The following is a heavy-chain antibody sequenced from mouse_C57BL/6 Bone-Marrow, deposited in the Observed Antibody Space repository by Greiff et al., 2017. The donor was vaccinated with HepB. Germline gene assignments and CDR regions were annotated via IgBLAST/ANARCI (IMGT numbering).Heavy chain of an antibody. V-gene: IGHV5-4*01. CDR3: ARDRGITTQYYYAMDY. D-gene: IGHD2-4*01. CDR2: ISDGGSYT. J-gene: IGHJ4*01. CDR1: GFTFSSYA. Sequence: EVNLVESGGGLVKPGGSLKLSCAASGFTFSSYAMSWVRQTPEKRLEWVATISDGGSYTYYPDNVKGRFTISRDNAKNNLYLQMSHLKSEDTAMYYCARDRGITTQYYYAMDYWGQGTSVTVSS.